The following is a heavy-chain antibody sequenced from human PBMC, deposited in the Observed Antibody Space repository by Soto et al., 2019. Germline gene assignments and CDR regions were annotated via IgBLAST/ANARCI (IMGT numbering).Heavy chain of an antibody. CDR2: ISYDGSNK. D-gene: IGHD6-6*01. CDR3: AKDHALAGSWYSSSSEIQDYFDY. V-gene: IGHV3-30*18. J-gene: IGHJ4*02. Sequence: PGGSLRLSCAASGFTFSSYGMHWVRQAPGKGLEWVTVISYDGSNKYYADSVKGRFTISRDNSKNTLYLQMNSLRAEDTAVYYCAKDHALAGSWYSSSSEIQDYFDYWGQGTLVTVSS. CDR1: GFTFSSYG.